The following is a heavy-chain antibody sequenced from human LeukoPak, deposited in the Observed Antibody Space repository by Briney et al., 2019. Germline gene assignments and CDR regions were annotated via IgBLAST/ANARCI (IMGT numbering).Heavy chain of an antibody. CDR1: GFTFSSYS. J-gene: IGHJ4*02. D-gene: IGHD3-3*01. V-gene: IGHV3-21*01. Sequence: PGGSLRLSCAASGFTFSSYSMNWVRQAPGKGLEWVSSISSSSSYIYYADSVKGRFTISRDNAKNSLYLQKNSLRAEDTAVYYCASSDFWSGTVNDYWGQGTLVTVSS. CDR3: ASSDFWSGTVNDY. CDR2: ISSSSSYI.